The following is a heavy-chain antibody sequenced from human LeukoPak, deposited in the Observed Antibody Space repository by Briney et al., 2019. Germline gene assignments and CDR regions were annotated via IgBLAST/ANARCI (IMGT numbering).Heavy chain of an antibody. CDR1: GFTFSSYW. Sequence: GGSLRPSCAASGFTFSSYWMSWVRQAPGKGLEWVANIKQDGSEKYYVDSVKGRFTISRDNAKNSLYLQMNSLRAEDTAVYYCARVGPPYYFDYWGQGTLVTVSS. V-gene: IGHV3-7*01. J-gene: IGHJ4*02. CDR3: ARVGPPYYFDY. CDR2: IKQDGSEK.